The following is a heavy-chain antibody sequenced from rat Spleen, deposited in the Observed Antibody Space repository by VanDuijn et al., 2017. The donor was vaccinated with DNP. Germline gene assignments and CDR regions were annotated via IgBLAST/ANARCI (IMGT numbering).Heavy chain of an antibody. CDR2: IRYDGSST. D-gene: IGHD1-11*01. CDR3: ARQGYPGLKSMDA. J-gene: IGHJ4*01. CDR1: GFTFSDYY. Sequence: EVQLVESGGGLVQPGRSLKLSCAASGFTFSDYYMAWVRQAPKKGLEWVATIRYDGSSTYYRDSVKGRFTISRENAKSTLYLQMNSLRSEDTATYYCARQGYPGLKSMDAWGQGTSVTVSS. V-gene: IGHV5-7*01.